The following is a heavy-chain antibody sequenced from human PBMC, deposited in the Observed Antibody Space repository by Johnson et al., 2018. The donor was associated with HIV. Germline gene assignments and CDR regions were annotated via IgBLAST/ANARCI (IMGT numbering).Heavy chain of an antibody. J-gene: IGHJ3*02. CDR1: GFTFSSYG. CDR2: ISDAGSSK. CDR3: ASTGYSSGWYWDAFDI. Sequence: QVQLVESGGGVVQPGRSLRLSCAASGFTFSSYGMHWVRQAPGKGLDWVAVISDAGSSKYYADFVKGRFTISRDNSKNTLYLQMNSLRAEDTAVYYCASTGYSSGWYWDAFDIWGQGTMVTVSS. D-gene: IGHD6-19*01. V-gene: IGHV3-30*03.